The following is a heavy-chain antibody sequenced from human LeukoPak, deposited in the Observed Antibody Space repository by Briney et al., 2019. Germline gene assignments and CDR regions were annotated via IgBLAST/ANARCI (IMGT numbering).Heavy chain of an antibody. CDR1: GFTVSGNY. Sequence: GGSLRLSCAASGFTVSGNYMSWVRQAPGKGLEWVSAISGSGGSTYYADSVKGRFTISRDNSKNTLYLQMNSLRAEDTAVYHCANPPTVTIDYWGQGTLVTVSS. CDR2: ISGSGGST. V-gene: IGHV3-23*01. CDR3: ANPPTVTIDY. J-gene: IGHJ4*02. D-gene: IGHD4-11*01.